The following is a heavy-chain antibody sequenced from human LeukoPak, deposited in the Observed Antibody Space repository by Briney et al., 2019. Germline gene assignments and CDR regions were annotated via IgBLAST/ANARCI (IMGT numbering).Heavy chain of an antibody. Sequence: GYSVKVSCKASGGTFSSYAISWVRQAPGQGLEWMGGIIPIFGTANYAQKFQGRVTITADESTSTAYMELSSLRSEDTAVYYSAREGVRSSCYDYWGQGTQVTVSS. V-gene: IGHV1-69*01. CDR1: GGTFSSYA. CDR3: AREGVRSSCYDY. CDR2: IIPIFGTA. D-gene: IGHD6-13*01. J-gene: IGHJ4*02.